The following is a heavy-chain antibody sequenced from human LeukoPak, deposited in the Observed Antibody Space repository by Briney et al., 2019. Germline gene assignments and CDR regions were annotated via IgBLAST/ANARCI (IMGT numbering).Heavy chain of an antibody. CDR2: INPSGGST. J-gene: IGHJ3*02. V-gene: IGHV1-46*01. CDR3: ARRKTTVVTPHAFDI. Sequence: GASVKVSCKAFGYTFTSYYMHWVRQAPGQGLEWMGIINPSGGSTSYAQKFQGRVTMTRDTSTSTVYMELSRLRSDDTAVYYCARRKTTVVTPHAFDIWGQGTMVTVSS. CDR1: GYTFTSYY. D-gene: IGHD4-23*01.